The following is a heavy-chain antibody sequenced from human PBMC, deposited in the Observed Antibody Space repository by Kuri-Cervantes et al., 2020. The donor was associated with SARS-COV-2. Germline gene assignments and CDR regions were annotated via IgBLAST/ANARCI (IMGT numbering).Heavy chain of an antibody. Sequence: SETLSLTCTVSGGSIRSYYWSWIRQPPGKGLEWVGYIYYRGSTNYNPSLKSRVTISVDTSKNQFSLKLNSVTAADTAVYFCARSSYDFWSGYKTIYYYYYMDVWGKGTPVTVSS. CDR2: IYYRGST. CDR1: GGSIRSYY. V-gene: IGHV4-59*01. CDR3: ARSSYDFWSGYKTIYYYYYMDV. D-gene: IGHD3-3*01. J-gene: IGHJ6*03.